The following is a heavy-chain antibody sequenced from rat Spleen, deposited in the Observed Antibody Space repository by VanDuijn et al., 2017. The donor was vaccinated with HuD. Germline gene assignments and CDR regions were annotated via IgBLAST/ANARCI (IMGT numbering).Heavy chain of an antibody. V-gene: IGHV3-3*01. J-gene: IGHJ3*01. CDR3: ASGSPSTEGIFAY. Sequence: VQLQESGPGLVKPSQSLSLTCSVTEYSVTSSYRWNWIRKFPGNKVEWMGYINGSGDTNYNPSLKSRISITRDTSKNKFFLQLKSVTTEDTATYYCASGSPSTEGIFAYWGQGTLVTVSS. CDR1: EYSVTSSYR. D-gene: IGHD1-11*01. CDR2: INGSGDT.